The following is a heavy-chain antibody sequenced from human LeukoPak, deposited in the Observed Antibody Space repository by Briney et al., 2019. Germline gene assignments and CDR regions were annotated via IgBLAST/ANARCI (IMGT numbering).Heavy chain of an antibody. CDR1: GFTFSDYY. D-gene: IGHD2-15*01. V-gene: IGHV3-11*04. CDR3: AGPKTGWSTTPFDY. Sequence: GGSLRLSCAASGFTFSDYYMSWIRQAPGKGLEWVSYISSSGSTIYYADSVKGRFTISRDNAKNSLYLQMNSLRAEDTAVYYCAGPKTGWSTTPFDYWGQGTPVTVSS. J-gene: IGHJ4*02. CDR2: ISSSGSTI.